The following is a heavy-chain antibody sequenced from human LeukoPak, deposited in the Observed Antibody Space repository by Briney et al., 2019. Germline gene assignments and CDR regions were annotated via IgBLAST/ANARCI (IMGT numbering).Heavy chain of an antibody. D-gene: IGHD3-22*01. Sequence: GGSLRLSCAASGFTFSSYEMNWVRQAPGKGLEWVSLIYSGGSTYYTDSVKGRFTISRDNSKNTLYLQMNSLRAEDTAVYYCARRAGDYSHPYDYWGQGILVTVSS. CDR3: ARRAGDYSHPYDY. V-gene: IGHV3-53*01. CDR2: IYSGGST. J-gene: IGHJ4*02. CDR1: GFTFSSYE.